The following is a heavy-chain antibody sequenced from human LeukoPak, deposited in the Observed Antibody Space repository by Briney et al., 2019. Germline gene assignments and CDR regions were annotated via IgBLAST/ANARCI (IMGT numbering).Heavy chain of an antibody. CDR3: AIGEMATVIGQYYYMDV. V-gene: IGHV3-53*01. CDR1: GFTFSSYS. Sequence: SGGSLTLSCAASGFTFSSYSMNWVRQAPGKGLEWLSVIYSGGSTNYPDSFRGRFTISRDNANNSLILQLNTLRAADTAFYYLAIGEMATVIGQYYYMDVWGKGTMVTVSS. CDR2: IYSGGST. D-gene: IGHD5-24*01. J-gene: IGHJ6*03.